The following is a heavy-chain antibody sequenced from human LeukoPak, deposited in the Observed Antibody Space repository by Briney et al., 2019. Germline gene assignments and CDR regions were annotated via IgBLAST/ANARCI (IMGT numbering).Heavy chain of an antibody. CDR1: GFPFSSYW. V-gene: IGHV3-7*01. Sequence: GSLRLSCAASGFPFSSYWMSWVRQAPGKGLEGVANIKQDGSEKYYVDSVKGRFTISRDNAKNSLYLQMNSLRAEDTAVYYCARDLSRSYYYDSRPGAFDIWGQGTMVTVSS. CDR3: ARDLSRSYYYDSRPGAFDI. J-gene: IGHJ3*02. CDR2: IKQDGSEK. D-gene: IGHD3-22*01.